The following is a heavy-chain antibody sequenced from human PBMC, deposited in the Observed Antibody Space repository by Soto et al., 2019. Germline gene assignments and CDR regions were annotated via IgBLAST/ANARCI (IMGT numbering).Heavy chain of an antibody. CDR2: INSDGSST. CDR3: ARGGLYYDFWSGYYYGMDV. V-gene: IGHV3-74*01. Sequence: GGSLRLSCAASGFTFSSYWIHWVRQAPGKGLVWVSRINSDGSSTSYADSVKGRFTISRDNAKNTLYLQMNSLRAEDTAVYYCARGGLYYDFWSGYYYGMDVWGQGTTVTVSS. CDR1: GFTFSSYW. D-gene: IGHD3-3*01. J-gene: IGHJ6*02.